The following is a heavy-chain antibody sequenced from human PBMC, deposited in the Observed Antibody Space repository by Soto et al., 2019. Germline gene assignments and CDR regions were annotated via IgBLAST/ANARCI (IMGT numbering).Heavy chain of an antibody. CDR2: INDRGSI. D-gene: IGHD3-9*01. V-gene: IGHV4-34*01. CDR1: GGSFSGYY. J-gene: IGHJ2*01. CDR3: ARESHDILTGPPWVWYFDL. Sequence: QVQLQQWGAGTLRPLETLSPTCGVSGGSFSGYYWAWIRRSQGKGLEWIGEINDRGSINYNPSLKSRVSISVDTSKNHYSLNLRSVTAADTAVYYCARESHDILTGPPWVWYFDLWGRGTLVTVSS.